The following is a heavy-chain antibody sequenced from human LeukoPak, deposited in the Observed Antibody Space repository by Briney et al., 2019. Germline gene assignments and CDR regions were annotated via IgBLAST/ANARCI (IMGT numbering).Heavy chain of an antibody. D-gene: IGHD1-26*01. J-gene: IGHJ6*03. CDR1: GLPFSSFH. V-gene: IGHV3-48*03. Sequence: PGGSLRLSCVASGLPFSSFHVNWVRQVPGKGLEWLAHMTYSDTTVEYADSIQGRFTISRDAATKTVYLQMNSLRAEGTPTYYCARVLSGTPFDYYLYMDVWGKGTTVIVSS. CDR2: MTYSDTTV. CDR3: ARVLSGTPFDYYLYMDV.